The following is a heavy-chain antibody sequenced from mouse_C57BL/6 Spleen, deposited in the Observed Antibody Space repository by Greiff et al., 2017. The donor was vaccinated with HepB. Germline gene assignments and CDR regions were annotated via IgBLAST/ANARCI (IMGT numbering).Heavy chain of an antibody. CDR3: ARRDIYYDYDGFAY. D-gene: IGHD2-4*01. J-gene: IGHJ3*01. CDR1: GYTFTDYY. CDR2: INPNNGGT. V-gene: IGHV1-26*01. Sequence: EVQLQQSGPELVKPGASVKISCKASGYTFTDYYMNWVKQSHGKSLEWIGDINPNNGGTSYNQKFKGKATLTVDKSSSTAYMELRSQTSEDSAVYYCARRDIYYDYDGFAYWGQGTLVTVSA.